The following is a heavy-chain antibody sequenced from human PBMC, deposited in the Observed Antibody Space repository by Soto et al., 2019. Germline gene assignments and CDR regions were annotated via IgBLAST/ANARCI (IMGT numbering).Heavy chain of an antibody. J-gene: IGHJ5*02. V-gene: IGHV3-7*03. Sequence: ESLRRSCADSGFILRDYGMSWVRQAPGMGLQWVASIKEDGSEKYYVDPVKGRFTISRENAKNSLYLQMNSLRAEDTAVYYCARYRSLDLWGQGILVTVSS. CDR1: GFILRDYG. CDR3: ARYRSLDL. CDR2: IKEDGSEK. D-gene: IGHD3-16*02.